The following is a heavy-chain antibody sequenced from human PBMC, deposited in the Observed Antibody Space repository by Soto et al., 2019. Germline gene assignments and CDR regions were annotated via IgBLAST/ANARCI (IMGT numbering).Heavy chain of an antibody. CDR3: TTRGGGYDSSGYYFSPF. J-gene: IGHJ3*01. Sequence: EVQLVESGGGLVKPGGSLRLSCAASGFTFSNAWMNWVRQAPGKGLEWVGRIKSKTDGGTTDYAAPVKGRFTISRDDSKNTLYLQRNSRKTEDTAVYYCTTRGGGYDSSGYYFSPFWGQGTMVTVSS. V-gene: IGHV3-15*07. CDR2: IKSKTDGGTT. D-gene: IGHD3-22*01. CDR1: GFTFSNAW.